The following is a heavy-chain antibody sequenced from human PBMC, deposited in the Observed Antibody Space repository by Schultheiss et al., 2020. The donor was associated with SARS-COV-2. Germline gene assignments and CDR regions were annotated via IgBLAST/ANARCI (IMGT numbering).Heavy chain of an antibody. CDR1: GFTFSSYS. D-gene: IGHD6-13*01. J-gene: IGHJ6*02. Sequence: GGSLRLSCAASGFTFSSYSMNWVRQAPGKGLEWVSYISSSSSTIYYADSVKGRFTISRDNAKNSLYLQMNSLRAEDTAVYYCARATSRLGSSSIYYYAMDVWGQGTTVTVSS. V-gene: IGHV3-48*04. CDR3: ARATSRLGSSSIYYYAMDV. CDR2: ISSSSSTI.